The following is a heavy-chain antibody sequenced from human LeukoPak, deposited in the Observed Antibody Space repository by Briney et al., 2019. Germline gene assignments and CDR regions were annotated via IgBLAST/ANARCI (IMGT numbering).Heavy chain of an antibody. J-gene: IGHJ4*02. Sequence: GGSLRLSCAASGFTFSSYSMSWVRQAPGKGLEWVGFIRSKAHGGTTEYAASVRGRFTISRDDSKSIAYLQMNSLKTEDTAVYYCTRDDYGDYYFDYWGQGTLVTVSS. D-gene: IGHD4-17*01. V-gene: IGHV3-49*04. CDR3: TRDDYGDYYFDY. CDR1: GFTFSSYS. CDR2: IRSKAHGGTT.